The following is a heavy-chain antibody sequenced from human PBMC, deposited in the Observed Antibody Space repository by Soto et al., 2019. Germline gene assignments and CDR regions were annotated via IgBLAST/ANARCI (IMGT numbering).Heavy chain of an antibody. J-gene: IGHJ5*02. V-gene: IGHV1-69*13. Sequence: SVKFSCKASGGTFSSYAISWVRQAPGQGLEWMGGIIPIFGTANYAQKFQGRVTITADESTSTAYMELSSLRSEDTAVYYCARFGSGGSRNWFDPWGQGTLVTVSS. CDR1: GGTFSSYA. CDR2: IIPIFGTA. D-gene: IGHD2-15*01. CDR3: ARFGSGGSRNWFDP.